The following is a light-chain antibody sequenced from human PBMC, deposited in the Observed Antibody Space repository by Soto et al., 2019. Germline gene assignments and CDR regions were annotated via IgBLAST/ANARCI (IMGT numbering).Light chain of an antibody. J-gene: IGKJ1*01. Sequence: EIVMKQSPATLSVSPGERATLSCRASQSVSNNYLAWYQQKPGQAPRLLIYGASNRATGIPDRFSGSGSGTDFTLTISRLEPEDFAVYYCQQYGSSGTFGQGTKV. CDR2: GAS. V-gene: IGKV3-20*01. CDR1: QSVSNNY. CDR3: QQYGSSGT.